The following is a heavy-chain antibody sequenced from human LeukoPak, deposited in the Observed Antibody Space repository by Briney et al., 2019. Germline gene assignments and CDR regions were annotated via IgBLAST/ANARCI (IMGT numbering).Heavy chain of an antibody. V-gene: IGHV3-23*01. J-gene: IGHJ4*02. D-gene: IGHD1-26*01. CDR3: AKDRLGAILYFDY. Sequence: GGSLRLSCTASGFSFKNNGMHWVRQAPGKGLEWLSYISGNGGVIQYADSVKGRFTISRDNSKNTLYMQMNSLRAGDTAVYYCAKDRLGAILYFDYWGQGTLVTVPS. CDR2: ISGNGGVI. CDR1: GFSFKNNG.